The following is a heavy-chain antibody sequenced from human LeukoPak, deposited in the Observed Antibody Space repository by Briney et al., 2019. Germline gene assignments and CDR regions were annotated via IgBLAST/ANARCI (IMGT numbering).Heavy chain of an antibody. CDR1: GFTFSSYA. CDR3: ASVDTAMVTFDY. J-gene: IGHJ4*02. CDR2: ISGSGGSI. Sequence: GGSLRLSCAASGFTFSSYAMSWVRQAPGKGLEWVSAISGSGGSIYYADSVKGRFTISRDNSKNTLYLQMNSLRAEDTAVYYCASVDTAMVTFDYWGQGTLVTVSS. V-gene: IGHV3-23*01. D-gene: IGHD5-18*01.